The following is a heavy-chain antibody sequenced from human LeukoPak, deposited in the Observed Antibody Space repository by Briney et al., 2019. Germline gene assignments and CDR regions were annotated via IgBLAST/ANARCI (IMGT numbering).Heavy chain of an antibody. D-gene: IGHD2-15*01. Sequence: GASVKGSCKASGYTFTEYYMHWLRQAPGLVFEWMGSINPNSGDTYYSPEFQGRVTLTRDTSIKTAYMEMNSLKSDDTAVYYCVRDIAPIGSWWFDPWGQGTLIIVSS. CDR2: INPNSGDT. CDR1: GYTFTEYY. V-gene: IGHV1-2*02. CDR3: VRDIAPIGSWWFDP. J-gene: IGHJ5*02.